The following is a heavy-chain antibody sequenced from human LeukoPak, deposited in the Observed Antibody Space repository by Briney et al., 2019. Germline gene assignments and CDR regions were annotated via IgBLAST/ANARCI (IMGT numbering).Heavy chain of an antibody. V-gene: IGHV4-59*01. CDR3: AMAYSSSWYYFDY. CDR2: IYYSGST. D-gene: IGHD6-13*01. CDR1: GGSISSYY. Sequence: SETLSLTCTVSGGSISSYYWSWIRQPPGKGLEWIGYIYYSGSTNYNPSLKSRVTISVDTSKNQFSLKLSSVTAADTAVYYCAMAYSSSWYYFDYWGQGTLVTVSS. J-gene: IGHJ4*02.